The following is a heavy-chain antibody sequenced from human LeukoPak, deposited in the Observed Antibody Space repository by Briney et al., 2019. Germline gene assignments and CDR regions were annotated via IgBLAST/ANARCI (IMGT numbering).Heavy chain of an antibody. CDR1: GFTFSSYG. CDR2: ISYDGSNK. CDR3: AKDSNSRYCSSTSCPPGYFDY. D-gene: IGHD2-2*01. V-gene: IGHV3-30*18. Sequence: GGSLRLSCAASGFTFSSYGMHWVRQAPGKGLEWVAVISYDGSNKYYADSVKGRFTISRDNSKITLYLQMNSLRAEDTAVYYCAKDSNSRYCSSTSCPPGYFDYWGQGTLVTVSS. J-gene: IGHJ4*02.